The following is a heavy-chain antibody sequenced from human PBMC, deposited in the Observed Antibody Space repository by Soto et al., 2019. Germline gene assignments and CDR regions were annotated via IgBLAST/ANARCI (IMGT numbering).Heavy chain of an antibody. CDR2: ISWNSGSI. Sequence: EVQLVESGGGLVQPGRSLRLSCAASGFTFDDYAMHWVRQAPGKGLEWVSGISWNSGSIGYADSVKGRFTISRDNAKNSLYLQMNSLRAEDTALYYCAKDGYCTNGVCYTFDYWGQGTLVTVSS. CDR3: AKDGYCTNGVCYTFDY. D-gene: IGHD2-8*01. CDR1: GFTFDDYA. V-gene: IGHV3-9*01. J-gene: IGHJ4*02.